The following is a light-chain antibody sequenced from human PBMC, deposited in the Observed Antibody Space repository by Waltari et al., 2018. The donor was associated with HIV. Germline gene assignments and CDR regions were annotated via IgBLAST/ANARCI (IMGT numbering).Light chain of an antibody. J-gene: IGLJ3*02. Sequence: QSVLTQPPSASGTPGQRVSISCSGSSSNIGSNYVYWYQQLPGTAPKLLMYRNDERPSGVPDRFSGSKSGTSASLAISGLRSEDEADYYCAAWDDRLRAWVFGGGTKLTVL. CDR2: RND. CDR3: AAWDDRLRAWV. V-gene: IGLV1-47*01. CDR1: SSNIGSNY.